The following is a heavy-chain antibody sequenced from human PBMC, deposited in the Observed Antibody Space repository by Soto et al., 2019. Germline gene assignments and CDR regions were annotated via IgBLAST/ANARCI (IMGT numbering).Heavy chain of an antibody. V-gene: IGHV3-23*01. CDR2: ISHNGAST. CDR3: AKGKYSSCWYGRADVFDI. D-gene: IGHD6-19*01. Sequence: EVQLWEFGGGLVQPGGTLRLSCAASGFTFSNYAMNWVRQAPGKGLEWVSVISHNGASTYSADSVKGRFTTSRDNSKNALYLQMHSLRAEDTAVYYCAKGKYSSCWYGRADVFDIWGQGTVVTVSS. CDR1: GFTFSNYA. J-gene: IGHJ3*02.